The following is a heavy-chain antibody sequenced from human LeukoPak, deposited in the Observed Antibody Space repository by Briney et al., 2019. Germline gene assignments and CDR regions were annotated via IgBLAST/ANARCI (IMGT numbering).Heavy chain of an antibody. J-gene: IGHJ4*02. V-gene: IGHV4-34*01. D-gene: IGHD1-26*01. CDR1: GGSFSGYY. CDR3: AREVWELLDY. Sequence: PSETLSLTCAVYGGSFSGYYWSWIRQPPGKGLEWIGEINHSGSTNYNPSLKSRVTISVDTSKNQFSLKLSSVTAADTAVYYCAREVWELLDYWGQGTLVTVSS. CDR2: INHSGST.